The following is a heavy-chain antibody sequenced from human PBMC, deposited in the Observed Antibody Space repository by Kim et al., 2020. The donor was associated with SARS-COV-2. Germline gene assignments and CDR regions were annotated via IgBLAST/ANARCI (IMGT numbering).Heavy chain of an antibody. J-gene: IGHJ6*02. CDR1: GLTFSSYS. D-gene: IGHD6-13*01. V-gene: IGHV3-21*01. CDR2: ISSSSSYI. Sequence: GGSLRLSCAASGLTFSSYSMNWVRQAPGKGLEWVSSISSSSSYIYYADSVKGRFTISRDNAKNSLYLQMNSLRAEDTAVYYCARAGIAASKNYYYYGMDVWGQGTTVTVSS. CDR3: ARAGIAASKNYYYYGMDV.